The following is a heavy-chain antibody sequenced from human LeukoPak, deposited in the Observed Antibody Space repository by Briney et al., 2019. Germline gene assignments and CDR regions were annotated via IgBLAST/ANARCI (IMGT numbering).Heavy chain of an antibody. CDR1: GFTFSSYW. V-gene: IGHV3-74*01. CDR2: INSDGSST. Sequence: GGSLRLSCAASGFTFSSYWMHWVRQAPGKGLVWVSRINSDGSSTSYADSVKGRFTISRDNAKNTLYLQMNSLRAEDTAVYYCARAGAHYGGHLYYYHYYMDVWGKGTTVTISS. J-gene: IGHJ6*03. D-gene: IGHD4-23*01. CDR3: ARAGAHYGGHLYYYHYYMDV.